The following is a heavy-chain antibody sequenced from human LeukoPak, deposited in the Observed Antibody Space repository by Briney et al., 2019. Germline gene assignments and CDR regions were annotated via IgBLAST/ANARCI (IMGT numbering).Heavy chain of an antibody. V-gene: IGHV4-59*08. CDR3: ARSDTVTTPNYYYYGMDV. J-gene: IGHJ6*02. Sequence: SETLSLTCTVSGGSISSYYWSWIRQPPGKGLEWIGYIYYSGSTNYSPSLKSRVTISVDTSKNQFSLKLSSVTAADTAVYYCARSDTVTTPNYYYYGMDVWGQGTTVTVSS. CDR1: GGSISSYY. CDR2: IYYSGST. D-gene: IGHD4-17*01.